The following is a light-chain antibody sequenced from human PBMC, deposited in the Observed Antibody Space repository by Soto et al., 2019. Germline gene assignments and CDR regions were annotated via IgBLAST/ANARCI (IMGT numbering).Light chain of an antibody. V-gene: IGLV2-14*01. CDR3: NSYPRSRTYV. CDR2: DVS. Sequence: QSALTQPASVSGSPGQSITISCTGTSSDVGGYNYVSWYQQHPGKAPKLMIYDVSNRPSGVSNRVSGSKSGNTASLTISGLQAEDEAEYCCNSYPRSRTYVLGTRTKLTVL. CDR1: SSDVGGYNY. J-gene: IGLJ1*01.